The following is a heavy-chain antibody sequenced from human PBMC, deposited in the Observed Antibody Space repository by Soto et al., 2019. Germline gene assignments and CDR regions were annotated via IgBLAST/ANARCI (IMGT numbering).Heavy chain of an antibody. D-gene: IGHD6-13*01. J-gene: IGHJ5*02. CDR3: ARHGRGSSWYPEPFFDP. V-gene: IGHV4-39*01. CDR2: FYSSGSI. Sequence: SETLSLTCTVSGGSISSSTYYWGWIRQPPGRGLEWIGSFYSSGSIYYNPSLKSRVTISEDTSKNQFSLNLNSVTAADTAVYYCARHGRGSSWYPEPFFDPWGQGSLVNVSS. CDR1: GGSISSSTYY.